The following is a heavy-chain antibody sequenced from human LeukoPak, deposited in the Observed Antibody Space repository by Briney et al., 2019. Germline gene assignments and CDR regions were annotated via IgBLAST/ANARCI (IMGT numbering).Heavy chain of an antibody. Sequence: GGSLRLSCAASGFTFSTYEMNWVRQAPGKGLEWVSSISSSSYIYYADSVKGRFTISRDNAKNSLYLQMNSLRAEDTAVYYCASIYGDYRFDPWGQGTLVTVSS. J-gene: IGHJ5*02. D-gene: IGHD4-17*01. V-gene: IGHV3-21*01. CDR3: ASIYGDYRFDP. CDR2: ISSSSYI. CDR1: GFTFSTYE.